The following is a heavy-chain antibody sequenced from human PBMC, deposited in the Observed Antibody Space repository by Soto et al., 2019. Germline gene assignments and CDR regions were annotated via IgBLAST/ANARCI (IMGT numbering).Heavy chain of an antibody. V-gene: IGHV1-69*08. D-gene: IGHD2-15*01. J-gene: IGHJ6*03. CDR1: GGTFSSYT. CDR3: AREDQDDCSGGSCYSLYYYYYMDV. CDR2: IIPILGIA. Sequence: QVQLVQSGAEVKKPGSSVKVSCKASGGTFSSYTISWVRQAPGQGLEWMGRIIPILGIANYAQKFQGRVTITADKPTSTAYMELSSLRSEDTAVYYCAREDQDDCSGGSCYSLYYYYYMDVWGKGTTVTVSS.